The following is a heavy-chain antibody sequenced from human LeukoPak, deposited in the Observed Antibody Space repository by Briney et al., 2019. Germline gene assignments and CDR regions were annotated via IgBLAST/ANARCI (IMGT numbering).Heavy chain of an antibody. CDR2: ISSSSSYI. CDR3: ARTSTGYSRIYYLDY. D-gene: IGHD6-13*01. V-gene: IGHV3-21*01. Sequence: GGSLRLSCAASGFTFSSYSMNWVRQAPGKGLEWVSSISSSSSYIYYADSVKGRFTISRDNAKNSLYLQMNSLRAEDTAVYYCARTSTGYSRIYYLDYWGQGTLVTVSS. CDR1: GFTFSSYS. J-gene: IGHJ4*02.